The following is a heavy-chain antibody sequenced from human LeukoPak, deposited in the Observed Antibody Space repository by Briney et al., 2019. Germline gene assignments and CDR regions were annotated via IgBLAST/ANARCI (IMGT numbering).Heavy chain of an antibody. J-gene: IGHJ4*02. V-gene: IGHV3-23*01. Sequence: AGGSLRLSCAASGFTFSSYGMSWVRQAPGKGLEWVSAISGSGGSTYYADSVKGRFTISRDNSKNTLYLQMNSLRAEDTAVYYCAKAQLDYDSSGYYHYWGQGTLVAVSS. CDR1: GFTFSSYG. CDR2: ISGSGGST. D-gene: IGHD3-22*01. CDR3: AKAQLDYDSSGYYHY.